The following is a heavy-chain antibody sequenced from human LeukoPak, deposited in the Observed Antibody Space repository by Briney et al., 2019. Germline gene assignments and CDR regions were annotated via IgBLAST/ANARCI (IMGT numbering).Heavy chain of an antibody. D-gene: IGHD3-10*01. Sequence: SETLSLTCAVSSASISSSNWWSWVRQPPGKGLEWIGEIYHRGSTNYNPSLKSRVTISLDKSKNQFSLKLSSVTAADTAVYYCASGSGGGEYYFDYWGQGTLVTVSS. CDR1: SASISSSNW. J-gene: IGHJ4*02. V-gene: IGHV4-4*02. CDR2: IYHRGST. CDR3: ASGSGGGEYYFDY.